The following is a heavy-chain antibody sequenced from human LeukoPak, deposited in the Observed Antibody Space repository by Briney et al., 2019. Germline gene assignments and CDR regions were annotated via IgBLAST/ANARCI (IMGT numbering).Heavy chain of an antibody. CDR2: INPSGGST. CDR1: GYTFTSYG. CDR3: TRYSGSYDY. V-gene: IGHV1-46*01. D-gene: IGHD1-26*01. Sequence: ASVKVSCKASGYTFTSYGISWVRQAPGQGLEWMGIINPSGGSTSYAQKFQGRVTMTRDTSTSTVYMELSSLRSEDTAVYYCTRYSGSYDYWGQGTLVTVSS. J-gene: IGHJ4*02.